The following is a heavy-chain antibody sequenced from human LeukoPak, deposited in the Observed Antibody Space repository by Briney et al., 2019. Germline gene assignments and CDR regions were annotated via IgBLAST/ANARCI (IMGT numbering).Heavy chain of an antibody. CDR2: ISGGGGST. Sequence: GGSLRLSCVASGFTFSTYAMNWVRQAPGEGLEWVSAISGGGGSTYYADSVKGRFTISRDNSKNTLYLQMNSLRAEDTAVYYCARVSSGWYIGAFDIWGQGTMVTVSS. CDR1: GFTFSTYA. J-gene: IGHJ3*02. D-gene: IGHD6-19*01. V-gene: IGHV3-23*01. CDR3: ARVSSGWYIGAFDI.